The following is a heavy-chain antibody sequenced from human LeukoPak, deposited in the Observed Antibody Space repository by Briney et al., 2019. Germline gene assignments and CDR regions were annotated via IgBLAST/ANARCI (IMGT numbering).Heavy chain of an antibody. D-gene: IGHD3-22*01. CDR1: GFTFSSYA. J-gene: IGHJ4*02. CDR3: ATGSPRYDSSAPLFDY. V-gene: IGHV3-23*01. Sequence: GGSLRLSCAVFGFTFSSYAMSWVRQAPGKGLEWVSAISGSGGSTYYADSVKGRFTISRDNSKNTLYLQMNSLRAEDTAVYYCATGSPRYDSSAPLFDYWGQGTLVTVSS. CDR2: ISGSGGST.